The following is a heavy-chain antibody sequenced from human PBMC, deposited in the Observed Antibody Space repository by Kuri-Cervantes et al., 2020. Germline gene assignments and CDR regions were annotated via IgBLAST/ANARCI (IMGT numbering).Heavy chain of an antibody. Sequence: GGSLRLPCKGSGYSFTSYWMSWVRQAPGKGLEWVANIKQDGSEKYYVDSVKGRFTISRDNAKNSLYLQMNSLRAEDTAVYYCAREMGNWGYFDYWGQGTLVTVSS. CDR2: IKQDGSEK. J-gene: IGHJ4*02. CDR1: GYSFTSYW. CDR3: AREMGNWGYFDY. V-gene: IGHV3-7*01. D-gene: IGHD7-27*01.